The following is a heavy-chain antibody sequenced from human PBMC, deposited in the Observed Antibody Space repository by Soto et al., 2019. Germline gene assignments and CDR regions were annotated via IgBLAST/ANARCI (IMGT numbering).Heavy chain of an antibody. CDR2: ISSSSSYT. J-gene: IGHJ4*02. CDR3: ARDPYYYDSSGYSFDY. Sequence: QVQLVESGGGLVKPGGSLRLSCAASGFTFSDYYMSWIRQAPGKGLEWVSYISSSSSYTNYADSVKGRFTISRDNAKNSLYLQMNSLRAEDTAVYYCARDPYYYDSSGYSFDYWGQGTLVTVSS. D-gene: IGHD3-22*01. V-gene: IGHV3-11*05. CDR1: GFTFSDYY.